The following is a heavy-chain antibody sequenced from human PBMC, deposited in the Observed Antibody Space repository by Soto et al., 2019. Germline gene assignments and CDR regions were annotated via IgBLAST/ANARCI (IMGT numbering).Heavy chain of an antibody. CDR3: AHTSTAPRGVRPYYFDY. Sequence: SGPTLVNPTETLTLTCTVSGFSLSNARMGVSWIRQPPGKALEWLALIYWNDEKRYSPSLKSRLTITKDTSKNQVVLTMTNMDPVDTATYYCAHTSTAPRGVRPYYFDYWGHGTLVTVSS. D-gene: IGHD3-10*01. J-gene: IGHJ4*01. CDR1: GFSLSNARMG. V-gene: IGHV2-5*01. CDR2: IYWNDEK.